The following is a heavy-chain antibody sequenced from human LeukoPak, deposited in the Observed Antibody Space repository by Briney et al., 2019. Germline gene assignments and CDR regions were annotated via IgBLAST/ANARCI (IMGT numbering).Heavy chain of an antibody. Sequence: GGSLRLSCVGSGFTFNNYAMNWVRQAPGKGLEWVSYISSSSSTIYYADSVKGRFTISRDNAKNSLYLQMNSLRAEDTAVYYCAREIPSAAGTYYYYYYYMDVWGKGTTVTVSS. V-gene: IGHV3-48*01. CDR2: ISSSSSTI. J-gene: IGHJ6*03. CDR3: AREIPSAAGTYYYYYYYMDV. D-gene: IGHD6-13*01. CDR1: GFTFNNYA.